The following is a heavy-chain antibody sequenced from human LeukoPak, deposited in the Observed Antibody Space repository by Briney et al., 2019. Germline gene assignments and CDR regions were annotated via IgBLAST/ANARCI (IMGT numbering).Heavy chain of an antibody. J-gene: IGHJ4*02. CDR2: IWYDGSNK. CDR1: GFTFSNYA. Sequence: HPGGSLRLSCAASGFTFSNYAMSWVRQAPGKGLEWVAVIWYDGSNKYYADSVKGRFTISRDNSKNTLYLQMNSLRAEDTAVYYCARDGAHYYDSSGYLDWGQGTLVTVSS. V-gene: IGHV3-33*08. D-gene: IGHD3-22*01. CDR3: ARDGAHYYDSSGYLD.